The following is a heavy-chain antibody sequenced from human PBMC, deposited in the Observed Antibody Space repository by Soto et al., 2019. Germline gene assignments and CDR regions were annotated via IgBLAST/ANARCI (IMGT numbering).Heavy chain of an antibody. CDR1: GFTFSSYA. CDR3: ARDHGGGRIAVAGYFDY. J-gene: IGHJ4*02. CDR2: ISYEGSNK. V-gene: IGHV3-30-3*01. D-gene: IGHD6-19*01. Sequence: QVQLVESGGGVVQPGRSLRLSCAASGFTFSSYAMHWVRQAPGKGLEWVAVISYEGSNKYYADSVKGRFTISRDNSKNTLYLQMNSLRAEDTAVYYCARDHGGGRIAVAGYFDYWGQGTLVTVSS.